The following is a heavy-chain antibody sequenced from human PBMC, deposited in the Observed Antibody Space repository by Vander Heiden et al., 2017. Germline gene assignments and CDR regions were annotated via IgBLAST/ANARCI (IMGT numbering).Heavy chain of an antibody. CDR2: ILWDNSRI. J-gene: IGHJ6*02. V-gene: IGHV3-9*01. CDR1: GFTFNEHA. CDR3: EKDMTPGGLDV. D-gene: IGHD3-10*01. Sequence: EVQLVESGGGLVQPGRSLRLSCEGSGFTFNEHAMHWVRQVPGKGLEWVSGILWDNSRIGYADSVKGRFTISRDNGKNSLYLQMNSLRPEDTALYYCEKDMTPGGLDVWGHGTTVTVSS.